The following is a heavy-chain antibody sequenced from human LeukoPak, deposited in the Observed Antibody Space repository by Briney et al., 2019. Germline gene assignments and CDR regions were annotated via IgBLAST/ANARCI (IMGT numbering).Heavy chain of an antibody. CDR2: ITSSGSSI. CDR1: GFTFSSFE. J-gene: IGHJ4*02. V-gene: IGHV3-48*03. D-gene: IGHD1-26*01. CDR3: ARPAKVGATRYFDY. Sequence: GGSLRLSCAASGFTFSSFEMNWVRQAPGKGLEWVSYITSSGSSIYYADSVKGRFTISRDNAKNSLYLQMNSLRAEDTAVYYCARPAKVGATRYFDYWGQGTLVTVSS.